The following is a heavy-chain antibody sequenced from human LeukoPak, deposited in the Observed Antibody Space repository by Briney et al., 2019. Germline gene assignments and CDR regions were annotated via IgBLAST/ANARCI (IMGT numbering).Heavy chain of an antibody. CDR1: GGSFSSYY. CDR2: INHSGST. CDR3: ASGIAAAGTNNWFDP. D-gene: IGHD6-13*01. J-gene: IGHJ5*02. V-gene: IGHV4-34*01. Sequence: SETLTLTCAVYGGSFSSYYWSWIRQPPGKGLEWIGEINHSGSTNYNPSLKSRLTISVDTSKNQFSLKLSSVTAADTAVYYCASGIAAAGTNNWFDPWGQGTLVTVSS.